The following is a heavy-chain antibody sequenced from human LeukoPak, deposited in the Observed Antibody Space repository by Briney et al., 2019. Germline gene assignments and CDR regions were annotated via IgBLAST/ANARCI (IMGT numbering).Heavy chain of an antibody. CDR1: GFTFSTYI. D-gene: IGHD3-10*02. V-gene: IGHV3-30*02. Sequence: GGSLRLSCAASGFTFSTYILNWVRQAPGKGLEWVAFIRFDATNTYYADSVRGRFTISRDNSKDTLYLQMNSLRAEDTAVYYCAELGITMIGGVWGKGTTVTISS. CDR2: IRFDATNT. J-gene: IGHJ6*04. CDR3: AELGITMIGGV.